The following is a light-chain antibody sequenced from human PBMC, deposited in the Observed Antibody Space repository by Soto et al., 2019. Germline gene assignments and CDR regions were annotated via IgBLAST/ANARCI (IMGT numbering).Light chain of an antibody. J-gene: IGLJ3*02. CDR3: QAYDYSLTASV. CDR1: SSNIGANT. Sequence: QSVLTQSPSASGTPGQRVTISCSGSSSNIGANTVNWYQQLPGTAPKLLIFFGSHRPSGVSDRFSGSKSGTSASLAITGLQAEDEGDYYCQAYDYSLTASVFGGGTKLTVL. CDR2: FGS. V-gene: IGLV1-44*01.